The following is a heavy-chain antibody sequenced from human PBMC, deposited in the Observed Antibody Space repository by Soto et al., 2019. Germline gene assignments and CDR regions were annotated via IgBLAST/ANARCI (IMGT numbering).Heavy chain of an antibody. CDR3: ARDNFSGSYPNAKYQYYYGMDV. V-gene: IGHV1-69*06. Sequence: QVQLVQSGAEVKKPGSSVKVSCKASGGTFSSYAISWVRQAPGQGLEWMGGIIPIFGTANYAQKFQGRVTITADKSTSTAYMELSSLRSEDTAVYYCARDNFSGSYPNAKYQYYYGMDVWGQGTTVTVSS. D-gene: IGHD1-26*01. J-gene: IGHJ6*02. CDR2: IIPIFGTA. CDR1: GGTFSSYA.